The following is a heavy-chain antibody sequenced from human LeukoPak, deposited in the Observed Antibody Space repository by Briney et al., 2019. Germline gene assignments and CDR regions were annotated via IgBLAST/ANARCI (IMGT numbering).Heavy chain of an antibody. J-gene: IGHJ4*02. CDR3: ARVLVGAGRLFDY. CDR2: ISSSSSYI. V-gene: IGHV3-21*01. CDR1: GFTFSSYS. D-gene: IGHD1-26*01. Sequence: PGGSLRLSCAASGFTFSSYSMNWVRQAPGKGLEWVSSISSSSSYIYYADSVKGRFTISRDNAKNSLYLQMNSLRAEDTAVYYCARVLVGAGRLFDYWGQGTLVTVSS.